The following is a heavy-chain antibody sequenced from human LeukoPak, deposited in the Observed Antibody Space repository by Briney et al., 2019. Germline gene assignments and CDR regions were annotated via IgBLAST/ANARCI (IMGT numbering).Heavy chain of an antibody. J-gene: IGHJ4*02. D-gene: IGHD6-19*01. V-gene: IGHV3-11*04. CDR2: ISSSSSTI. CDR1: GFTFSDYY. CDR3: ARDPLWQWLIFDY. Sequence: GGSLRLSCAASGFTFSDYYMSWIRQAPGKGLEWVSYISSSSSTIYYADSAKGRFTISRDNAKNSLYLQMNSLRDEDTAVYYCARDPLWQWLIFDYWGQGTLVTVSS.